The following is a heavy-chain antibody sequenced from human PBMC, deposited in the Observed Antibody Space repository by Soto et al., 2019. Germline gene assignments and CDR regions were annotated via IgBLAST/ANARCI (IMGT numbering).Heavy chain of an antibody. V-gene: IGHV1-69*13. CDR1: GGTFSSYA. D-gene: IGHD6-6*01. CDR3: ARDGVYSSSSGGSFGYYYFYGMDV. Sequence: SVKVSCKASGGTFSSYAISWVRQAPGQGLEWMGGIIPIFGTANYAQKFQGRVTITADESTSTAYMELSSLRSEDTAVYYCARDGVYSSSSGGSFGYYYFYGMDVWGQGTTVTVSS. J-gene: IGHJ6*02. CDR2: IIPIFGTA.